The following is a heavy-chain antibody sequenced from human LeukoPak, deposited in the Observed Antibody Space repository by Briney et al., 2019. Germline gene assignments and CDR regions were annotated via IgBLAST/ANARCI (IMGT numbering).Heavy chain of an antibody. J-gene: IGHJ4*02. CDR1: GHTFTSHD. CDR2: MSPKSGNT. D-gene: IGHD2-8*01. Sequence: GASVTVSCKASGHTFTSHDINWVRQATGLGLEWLGWMSPKSGNTGYAQKFQGRVTMTRDTSISTAYMELSSLRFDDTAVYFCTREKDCADGICYEDWGQGTLVTVSS. V-gene: IGHV1-8*01. CDR3: TREKDCADGICYED.